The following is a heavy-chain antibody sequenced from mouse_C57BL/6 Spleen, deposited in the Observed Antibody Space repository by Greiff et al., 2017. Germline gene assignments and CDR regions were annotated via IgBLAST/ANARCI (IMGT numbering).Heavy chain of an antibody. D-gene: IGHD1-1*01. Sequence: DVKLVESGGGLVKPGGSLKLSCAASGFTFSDYGMPWVRQAPEKGLEWVAYISSGSSTIYYADTVKGRFTISRDNAKNTLFLQMTSLRSEDTAMYYCARGFYYYEDWGQGTTLTVSS. CDR3: ARGFYYYED. J-gene: IGHJ2*01. V-gene: IGHV5-17*01. CDR2: ISSGSSTI. CDR1: GFTFSDYG.